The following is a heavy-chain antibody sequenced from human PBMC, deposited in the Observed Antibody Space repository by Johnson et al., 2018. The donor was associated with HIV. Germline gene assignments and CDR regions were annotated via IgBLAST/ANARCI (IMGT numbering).Heavy chain of an antibody. Sequence: VQLVESGGGLVQPGGSLRLSCAASGFTFSNYWMHWVRQAPGKGLVWVSHINSAGSSTSYADSVKGRFTISRDNAKTTLYLQMNSLRVEDTALYYCARDPPPSVRKVVTDAFDIWGQGTMVTVSS. D-gene: IGHD2-15*01. J-gene: IGHJ3*02. V-gene: IGHV3-74*01. CDR2: INSAGSST. CDR1: GFTFSNYW. CDR3: ARDPPPSVRKVVTDAFDI.